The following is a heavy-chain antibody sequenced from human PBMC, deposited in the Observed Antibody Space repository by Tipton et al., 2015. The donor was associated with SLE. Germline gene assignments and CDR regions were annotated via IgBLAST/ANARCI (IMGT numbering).Heavy chain of an antibody. CDR2: IYDRGST. J-gene: IGHJ4*02. Sequence: TLSLTCTVSGGSVSSPIDYWSWIRQSPGKGLEWIGPIYDRGSTNYNPSLKSRVTISVGKSKNQFSLKLSSVTAADTTVYYCARGGRFLEWLTYWGQGTLVTVSS. D-gene: IGHD3-3*01. CDR1: GGSVSSPIDY. CDR3: ARGGRFLEWLTY. V-gene: IGHV4-61*01.